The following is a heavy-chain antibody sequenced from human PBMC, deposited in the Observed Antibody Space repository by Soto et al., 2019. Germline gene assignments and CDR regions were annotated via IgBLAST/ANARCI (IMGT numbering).Heavy chain of an antibody. D-gene: IGHD2-8*01. V-gene: IGHV3-23*01. CDR3: ARHPSYCTTTTCFVMDV. J-gene: IGHJ6*02. Sequence: PGGSLRLSCAASGFTFSTYAMTWVRQAPGKGLEWVSGISGSGGSIYYADSVKGRFTISRDNSKNTLYLQMNSLRAEDTAVYYCARHPSYCTTTTCFVMDVWGQGTTVTVSS. CDR1: GFTFSTYA. CDR2: ISGSGGSI.